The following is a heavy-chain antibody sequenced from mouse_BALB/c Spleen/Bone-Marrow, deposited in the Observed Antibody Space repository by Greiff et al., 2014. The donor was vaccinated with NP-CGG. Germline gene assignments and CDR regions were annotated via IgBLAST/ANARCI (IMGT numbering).Heavy chain of an antibody. D-gene: IGHD3-1*01. Sequence: DVKLQESGGGLVKPGGSLKLSCTTSGFTFSSYAMSWVRQTPEKRLEWVAVISSGGSDTYYPDSVKGRFTVSRDNAKNTLYLQMSSLRSEDTALYYCARRSDLRASMDYWGQGTSVTVSS. J-gene: IGHJ4*01. CDR1: GFTFSSYA. V-gene: IGHV5-9-3*01. CDR2: ISSGGSDT. CDR3: ARRSDLRASMDY.